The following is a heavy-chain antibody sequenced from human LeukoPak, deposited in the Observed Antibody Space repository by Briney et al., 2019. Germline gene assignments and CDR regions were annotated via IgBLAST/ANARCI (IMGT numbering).Heavy chain of an antibody. D-gene: IGHD3-10*01. CDR2: INHSGST. Sequence: SETLSLTCAVYGGSFSGYYWSWIRQPPGKGLEWIGEINHSGSTNYNPSLKSRGTISVDTSKNQFSLKLSSVTAADTAVYYCARRRSKGFYYYGSGSYRNWFDPWGQGTLVTVSS. CDR3: ARRRSKGFYYYGSGSYRNWFDP. CDR1: GGSFSGYY. V-gene: IGHV4-34*01. J-gene: IGHJ5*02.